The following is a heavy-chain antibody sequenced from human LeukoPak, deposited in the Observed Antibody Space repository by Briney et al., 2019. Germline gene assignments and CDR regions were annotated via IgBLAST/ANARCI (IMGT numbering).Heavy chain of an antibody. Sequence: GGTLRLSCAASGFTFSNYAIHWVRQAPGKGLEYVSAISRSGGTTYYANSVKGRFTISRDNSKNTLLLQMGSLRAEDMAVYYCARVGDIDAFDIWGQGTMVTVSS. V-gene: IGHV3-64*01. J-gene: IGHJ3*02. D-gene: IGHD4-17*01. CDR2: ISRSGGTT. CDR3: ARVGDIDAFDI. CDR1: GFTFSNYA.